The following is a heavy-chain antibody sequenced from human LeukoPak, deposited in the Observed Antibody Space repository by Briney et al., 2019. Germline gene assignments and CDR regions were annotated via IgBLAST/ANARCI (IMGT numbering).Heavy chain of an antibody. CDR2: ISYDGSNK. V-gene: IGHV3-30*18. CDR3: AKDGYSSGWYGEDYYYGMDV. J-gene: IGHJ6*02. Sequence: GGSLRLSCAASGFTFSRYSMNWVRQAPGKGLEWVAVISYDGSNKYYAESVKGRFTISRDNSKNTLNLQMNSLRAEDTAVYYCAKDGYSSGWYGEDYYYGMDVWGQGTTVTVSS. CDR1: GFTFSRYS. D-gene: IGHD6-19*01.